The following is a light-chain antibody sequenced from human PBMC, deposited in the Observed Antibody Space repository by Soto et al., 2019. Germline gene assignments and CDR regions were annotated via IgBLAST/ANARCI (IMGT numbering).Light chain of an antibody. Sequence: EIVLTQSPGTLSLSPGERATLSCRASQSLSSIYLAWYQQKPGQTPRLLIYGVSSRATGVPDRFSGSGSGTDFTLTISRLEPEDFALYYCQQYGGSLTFGGGTKVEIK. CDR3: QQYGGSLT. J-gene: IGKJ4*01. CDR2: GVS. CDR1: QSLSSIY. V-gene: IGKV3-20*01.